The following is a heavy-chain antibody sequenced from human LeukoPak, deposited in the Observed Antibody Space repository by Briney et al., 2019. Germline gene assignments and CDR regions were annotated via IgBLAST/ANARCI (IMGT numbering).Heavy chain of an antibody. Sequence: RESGPALVQPTQTLTLTCTFSGFSLSTSGVRVSWIRQPPGKALDWLARIDWDDDRSYSTSLRTRLTVSKDTSKDQVVLTMTNMDPVDTATYYCARCNSGRTAFDSWGQGTLVTVSS. CDR2: IDWDDDR. J-gene: IGHJ4*02. CDR3: ARCNSGRTAFDS. D-gene: IGHD2/OR15-2a*01. V-gene: IGHV2-70*04. CDR1: GFSLSTSGVR.